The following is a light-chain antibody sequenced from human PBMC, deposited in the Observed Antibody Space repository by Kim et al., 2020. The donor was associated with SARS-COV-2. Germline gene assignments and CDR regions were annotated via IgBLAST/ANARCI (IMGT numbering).Light chain of an antibody. CDR2: GGS. Sequence: VSPGERFTLSCRSTQRVNDNLAWYQQKPGQPPRLLVYGGSVTPTYIPARFSGSGSKTEYTLTVTSLQSEDFAIYYCQQYDEWPWTFGQGTKVDIK. J-gene: IGKJ1*01. CDR3: QQYDEWPWT. CDR1: QRVNDN. V-gene: IGKV3-15*01.